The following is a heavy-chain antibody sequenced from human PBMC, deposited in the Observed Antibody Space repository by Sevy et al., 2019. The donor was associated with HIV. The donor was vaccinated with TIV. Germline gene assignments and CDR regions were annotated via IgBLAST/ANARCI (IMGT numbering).Heavy chain of an antibody. V-gene: IGHV6-1*01. J-gene: IGHJ3*02. Sequence: SETLSLTCAISGDSVSSNSAAWNWIRQSPSRGLEWLGRTYYRSKWYNDYAVSVKSRITINPDTSKNQFSLQLNSVTPEDTAVYYCAREYIGSYSSSEDAFDIWGQGTMVTVS. D-gene: IGHD1-26*01. CDR3: AREYIGSYSSSEDAFDI. CDR2: TYYRSKWYN. CDR1: GDSVSSNSAA.